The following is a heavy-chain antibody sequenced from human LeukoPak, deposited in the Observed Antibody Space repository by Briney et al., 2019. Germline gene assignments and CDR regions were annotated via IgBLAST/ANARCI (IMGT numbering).Heavy chain of an antibody. CDR2: ISISGTKT. V-gene: IGHV3-23*01. CDR3: ANEIRPNDY. Sequence: PGGSLRLSCATSDFDFTSHAMTWVRQAPGKGLEWVSAISISGTKTYYGASVKGRFIISRDNSKNTLYLQMNSLRVEDTAIYYCANEIRPNDYWGRGTLVTVAS. D-gene: IGHD4-17*01. CDR1: DFDFTSHA. J-gene: IGHJ4*02.